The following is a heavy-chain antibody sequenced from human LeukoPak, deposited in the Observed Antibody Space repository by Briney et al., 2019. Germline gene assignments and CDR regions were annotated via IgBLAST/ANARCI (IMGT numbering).Heavy chain of an antibody. CDR2: ISSSSSTI. V-gene: IGHV3-48*01. D-gene: IGHD3-10*01. CDR3: ARALPSITMVRGVIPPFDY. J-gene: IGHJ4*02. CDR1: GFTFSGYS. Sequence: GGSLRLSCAASGFTFSGYSMNWVRQAPGKGLEWVSYISSSSSTIYYADSVKGRFTISRDNAKNSLYLQMNSLRAEDTAVYYCARALPSITMVRGVIPPFDYWGQGTLVTVSS.